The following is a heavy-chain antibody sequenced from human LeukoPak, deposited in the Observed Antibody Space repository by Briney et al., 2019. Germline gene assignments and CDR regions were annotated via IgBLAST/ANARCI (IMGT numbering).Heavy chain of an antibody. V-gene: IGHV5-51*01. CDR2: IYPRDSDT. CDR3: ARLPSSSWYVNWFDP. CDR1: GYSFNSYW. J-gene: IGHJ5*02. D-gene: IGHD6-13*01. Sequence: GESLKISCKGSGYSFNSYWIGWVRQMPGKGLEWMGIIYPRDSDTRYSPSFQGQVTISADKSINTAYLQWSSLKASDTAMYYCARLPSSSWYVNWFDPWGQGTLVTVSS.